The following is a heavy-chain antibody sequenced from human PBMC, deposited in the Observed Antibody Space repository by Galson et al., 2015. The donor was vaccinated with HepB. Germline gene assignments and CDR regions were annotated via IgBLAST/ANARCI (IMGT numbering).Heavy chain of an antibody. Sequence: SLRLSCAASGFTFSSYWMSWVRQAPGKGLEWVANIKQDGSEKYYVDSVKGRFTISRDNAKNSLYLQMNSLRAEDTAVYYCAREMDFWSGYYSRVHGMDVWGQGTTVTVSS. CDR1: GFTFSSYW. CDR3: AREMDFWSGYYSRVHGMDV. J-gene: IGHJ6*02. D-gene: IGHD3-3*01. CDR2: IKQDGSEK. V-gene: IGHV3-7*01.